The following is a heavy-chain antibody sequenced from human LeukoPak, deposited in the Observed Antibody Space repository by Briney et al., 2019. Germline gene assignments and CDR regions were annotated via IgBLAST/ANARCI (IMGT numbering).Heavy chain of an antibody. CDR3: ARDIGGSQLQYYFDY. D-gene: IGHD2-2*01. Sequence: ASVKVSCKASGYTFTGYYMHWVRQAPGQGLEWMGWINPTSGGTNYAQKFQARVTMTRDASISTAYMELSRLRSDDTAVYYCARDIGGSQLQYYFDYWGQGTLVTASS. J-gene: IGHJ4*02. V-gene: IGHV1-2*02. CDR2: INPTSGGT. CDR1: GYTFTGYY.